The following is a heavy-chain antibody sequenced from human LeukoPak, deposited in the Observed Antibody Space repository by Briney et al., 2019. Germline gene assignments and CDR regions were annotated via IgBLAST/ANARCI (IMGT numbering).Heavy chain of an antibody. J-gene: IGHJ4*02. D-gene: IGHD6-19*01. Sequence: GGSLRLSCAASGFTFSSYAMHWVRQAPGKGLEWVAVISYDGSNKYYADSVKGRFTISRDNSKNTLYLQMNSLRAEDTAVYYCARESIAVAHFDYWGQGTLVTVSS. CDR3: ARESIAVAHFDY. CDR1: GFTFSSYA. CDR2: ISYDGSNK. V-gene: IGHV3-30-3*01.